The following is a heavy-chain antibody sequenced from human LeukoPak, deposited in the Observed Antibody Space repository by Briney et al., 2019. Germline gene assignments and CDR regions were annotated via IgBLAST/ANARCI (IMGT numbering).Heavy chain of an antibody. CDR1: GYTFISYG. J-gene: IGHJ4*02. Sequence: ASVKVSCLASGYTFISYGISGVRQAPGKGLEWVGLISSYNGNTNYAQKLEGRVTMTTDTSTSTAYMELRSLRSDDTAVYYCAREIAVAGTGLNYFDYWGQGTLVTVSS. V-gene: IGHV1-18*01. CDR2: ISSYNGNT. CDR3: AREIAVAGTGLNYFDY. D-gene: IGHD6-19*01.